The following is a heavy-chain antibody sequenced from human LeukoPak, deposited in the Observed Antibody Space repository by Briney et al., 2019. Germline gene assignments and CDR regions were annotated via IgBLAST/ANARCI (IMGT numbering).Heavy chain of an antibody. D-gene: IGHD3-22*01. CDR2: IYYSGST. CDR1: GSSISSSSYY. CDR3: ARLGNYYGSSGFYFHWFDP. Sequence: SETLSLTCTVSGSSISSSSYYWGWIRQPPGKGLEWIGSIYYSGSTDYNPSLKSRVTISVDTSKNQFSLKLSSVTAADTAVYYCARLGNYYGSSGFYFHWFDPWGQGTLVTVSS. J-gene: IGHJ5*02. V-gene: IGHV4-39*01.